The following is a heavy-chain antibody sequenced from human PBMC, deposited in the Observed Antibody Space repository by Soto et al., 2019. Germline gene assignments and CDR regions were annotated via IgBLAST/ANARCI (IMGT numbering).Heavy chain of an antibody. Sequence: QVQLQESGPGLVKPSETLSLTCTVSGGSISSYYWSWIRQPPGKGLEWIGYIYYSGSTNYNPSLKGRVTISVDTSKNQFSLKLSSVTAADTAVYYCARAGLYDYIWGSYKFGWYFDLWGRGTLVTVSS. CDR2: IYYSGST. CDR3: ARAGLYDYIWGSYKFGWYFDL. D-gene: IGHD3-16*01. V-gene: IGHV4-59*01. J-gene: IGHJ2*01. CDR1: GGSISSYY.